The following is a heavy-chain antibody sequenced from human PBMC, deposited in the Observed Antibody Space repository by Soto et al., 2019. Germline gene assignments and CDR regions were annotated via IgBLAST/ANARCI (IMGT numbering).Heavy chain of an antibody. CDR2: IYYSGST. J-gene: IGHJ4*02. V-gene: IGHV4-39*01. D-gene: IGHD3-16*01. CDR3: ARLIWAREFDY. Sequence: QLQLQESGPGLVKPSETLSLTCTVSGGYISSSSDYWGWIRQPPGKGLEWIGSIYYSGSTYYNPSLKSRATISVDTSKNQFPLKLSSVTAADTAVYYCARLIWAREFDYWGQGTLVTVSS. CDR1: GGYISSSSDY.